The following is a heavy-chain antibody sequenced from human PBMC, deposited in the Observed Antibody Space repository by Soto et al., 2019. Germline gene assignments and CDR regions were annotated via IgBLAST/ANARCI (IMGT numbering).Heavy chain of an antibody. CDR2: IIPIFGTA. V-gene: IGHV1-69*13. J-gene: IGHJ4*02. CDR1: GGTFSSYA. D-gene: IGHD2-2*02. Sequence: GASVKVSCKASGGTFSSYAISWVRQAPGQGLEWTGGIIPIFGTANYAQKFQGRVTITADESTSTAYMELSSLRSEDTAVYYCASGREYPTSDYWGQGTLVTVSS. CDR3: ASGREYPTSDY.